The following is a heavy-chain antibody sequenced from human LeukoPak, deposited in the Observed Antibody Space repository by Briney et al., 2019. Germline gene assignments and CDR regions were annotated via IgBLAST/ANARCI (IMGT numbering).Heavy chain of an antibody. J-gene: IGHJ3*02. V-gene: IGHV4-4*07. CDR3: ARVHVTMIVYDAFDI. D-gene: IGHD3-22*01. CDR2: IHTNGST. Sequence: SETLSLTCTVSGGSTSNSFWSWIRQPAGKGLEWIGRIHTNGSTNSNPSLRSRLTMSLDTSKNQFSLKLSSVTAADTAVYYCARVHVTMIVYDAFDIWGQGTMVTVSS. CDR1: GGSTSNSF.